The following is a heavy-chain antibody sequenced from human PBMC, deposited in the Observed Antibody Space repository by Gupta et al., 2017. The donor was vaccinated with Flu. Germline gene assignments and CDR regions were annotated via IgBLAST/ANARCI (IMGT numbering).Heavy chain of an antibody. CDR1: GGTFSSYT. CDR2: IIPILGIA. V-gene: IGHV1-69*08. CDR3: AREVTRGYQLLSRAFDI. D-gene: IGHD2-2*01. Sequence: QVQLVQSGAEVKKPGSSVKVSCKASGGTFSSYTISWVRQAPGQGLEWMGRIIPILGIANYAQKFQGRVTITADKSTSTAYMELSSLRSEDTAVYYCAREVTRGYQLLSRAFDIWGQGTMVTVSS. J-gene: IGHJ3*02.